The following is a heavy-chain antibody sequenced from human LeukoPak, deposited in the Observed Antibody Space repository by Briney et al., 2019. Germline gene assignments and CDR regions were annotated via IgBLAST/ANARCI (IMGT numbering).Heavy chain of an antibody. J-gene: IGHJ4*02. CDR3: APLGYCSDTSCSDTDY. V-gene: IGHV3-23*01. D-gene: IGHD2-2*01. Sequence: PGGSLRLSCAASGFTFSSYAMSWVRQAPGKGLEWVSTISGSDGSTYYADSLKGRFTISRDNSKNTLYLQMNSLRAEDTAVYYCAPLGYCSDTSCSDTDYRGQGTLVTVSS. CDR1: GFTFSSYA. CDR2: ISGSDGST.